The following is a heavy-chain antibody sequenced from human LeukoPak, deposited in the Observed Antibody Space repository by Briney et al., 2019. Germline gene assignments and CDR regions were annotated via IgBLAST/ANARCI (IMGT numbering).Heavy chain of an antibody. V-gene: IGHV3-21*01. Sequence: PGGSLRLSCAASGFTFSSYSMNWVRQAPGKGLEWVSSISSSSSYIYYADSVKGRFTISRDNAKNSLYLQMNSLRAEDTAVYYCARDRSSRTSFDYWGQGTLVTVSS. CDR2: ISSSSSYI. J-gene: IGHJ4*02. CDR3: ARDRSSRTSFDY. D-gene: IGHD6-6*01. CDR1: GFTFSSYS.